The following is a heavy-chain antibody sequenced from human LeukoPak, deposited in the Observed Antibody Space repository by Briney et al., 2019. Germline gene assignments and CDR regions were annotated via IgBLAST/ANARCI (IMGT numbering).Heavy chain of an antibody. CDR1: GFTFSSYS. Sequence: GGSLRLSCAASGFTFSSYSMNWARQAPGKGLEWVSSISSSSSYIYYADSVKGRFTISRDNAKNSLFLQMNSLRAEDTAVYYCARVPALNDYGDYVWFDPWGQGTLVTVSS. D-gene: IGHD4-17*01. CDR3: ARVPALNDYGDYVWFDP. V-gene: IGHV3-21*01. J-gene: IGHJ5*02. CDR2: ISSSSSYI.